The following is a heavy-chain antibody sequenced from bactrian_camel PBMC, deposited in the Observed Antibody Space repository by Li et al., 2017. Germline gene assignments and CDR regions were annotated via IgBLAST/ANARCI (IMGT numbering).Heavy chain of an antibody. CDR3: AADQDSWLWYNY. D-gene: IGHD6*01. Sequence: HVQLVESGGGLVQPGGSLRLSCVASGVTSSIKSIGWFRQREGVAAIYTASGFDAARHADSVKGRFTISRDNAKNTLYLQMNSLKPEDTAMYYRAADQDSWLWYNYWGQGTQVTVS. V-gene: IGHV3S54*01. CDR2: IYTASGFDAA. CDR1: GVTSSIKS. J-gene: IGHJ4*01.